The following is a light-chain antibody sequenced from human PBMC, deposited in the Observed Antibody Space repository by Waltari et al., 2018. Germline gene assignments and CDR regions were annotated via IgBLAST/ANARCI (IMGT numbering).Light chain of an antibody. CDR2: AAS. CDR1: QSISSY. V-gene: IGKV1-39*01. Sequence: DIQMTQSPSSLSAYVGDRVTITCRASQSISSYLNWYQQKPGKAPKLLIDAASSLQSGVPSRFSGSGSGTDFTLTISSLQPEDFATYYCQQSYSTLGTFGPGTKVDIK. CDR3: QQSYSTLGT. J-gene: IGKJ3*01.